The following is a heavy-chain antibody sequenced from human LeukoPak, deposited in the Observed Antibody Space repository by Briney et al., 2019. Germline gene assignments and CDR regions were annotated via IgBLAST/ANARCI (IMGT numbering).Heavy chain of an antibody. CDR2: IGGSGGDI. V-gene: IGHV3-11*01. CDR1: GFAFSDCY. J-gene: IGHJ4*02. Sequence: LGESLKISCAASGFAFSDCYMTWIRQAPGKGLEYISYIGGSGGDITYADSVRGRFTVSRDNAKNSLYLQMNSLRVEDTAVYYCARYARELDYWGQGSLVTVSS. CDR3: ARYARELDY. D-gene: IGHD2-2*01.